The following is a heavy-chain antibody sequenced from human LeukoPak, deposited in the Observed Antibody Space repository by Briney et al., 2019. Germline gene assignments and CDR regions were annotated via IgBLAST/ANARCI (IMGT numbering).Heavy chain of an antibody. CDR2: IHSDGSI. J-gene: IGHJ6*02. V-gene: IGHV4-4*07. CDR3: ARDCGVFGPFGRDV. D-gene: IGHD2-21*01. CDR1: GDSINTYH. Sequence: SETLSLTCNVSGDSINTYHWGWVRQPAGKGLEWIGRIHSDGSIYYSPSLKSRVTMSLDTSKNQFFLRLSSVTAADTAVYFCARDCGVFGPFGRDVWGQGATVNVSS.